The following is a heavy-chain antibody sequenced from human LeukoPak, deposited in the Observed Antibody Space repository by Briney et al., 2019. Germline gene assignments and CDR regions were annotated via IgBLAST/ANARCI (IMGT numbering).Heavy chain of an antibody. J-gene: IGHJ4*02. Sequence: GGSLRLSCAASGFTFSRYWISWVRQAPGEGLEWVANIKQDGSEKSYVDSVKGRFTISRDNAKNSLYLQMDSLRAEDTAVYYCAREMEGFDYWGQGTLVTVSS. D-gene: IGHD2-8*01. CDR2: IKQDGSEK. V-gene: IGHV3-7*01. CDR1: GFTFSRYW. CDR3: AREMEGFDY.